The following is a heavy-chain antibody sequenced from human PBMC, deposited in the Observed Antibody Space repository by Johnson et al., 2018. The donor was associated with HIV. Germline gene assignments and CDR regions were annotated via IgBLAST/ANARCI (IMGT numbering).Heavy chain of an antibody. CDR3: ASVYYDILTGYYYDAFDM. Sequence: QVKLVESGGGVVQPGRSLRLSCAASGFTFSSYDMHWVRQAPGKGLEWVAVISYDGSKKYYADFVKGRFTISRDNSKTTLYLQTNSLRAEDTAVYYCASVYYDILTGYYYDAFDMWGQGTVVTVSS. CDR2: ISYDGSKK. D-gene: IGHD3-9*01. J-gene: IGHJ3*02. V-gene: IGHV3-30-3*01. CDR1: GFTFSSYD.